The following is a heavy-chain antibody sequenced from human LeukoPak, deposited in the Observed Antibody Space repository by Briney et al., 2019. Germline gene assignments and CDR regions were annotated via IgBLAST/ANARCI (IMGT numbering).Heavy chain of an antibody. CDR1: GFTFSSYA. D-gene: IGHD1-26*01. CDR3: AKVIGMGELPVADFDY. CDR2: ISGSSGST. Sequence: GGSLRLSCAASGFTFSSYAMSWVRQAPGKGLEWVSAISGSSGSTYYADSVKGRFTISRDNSKNTLYLQMNSLRAEDTAVYYCAKVIGMGELPVADFDYWGQGTLVTVSS. V-gene: IGHV3-23*01. J-gene: IGHJ4*02.